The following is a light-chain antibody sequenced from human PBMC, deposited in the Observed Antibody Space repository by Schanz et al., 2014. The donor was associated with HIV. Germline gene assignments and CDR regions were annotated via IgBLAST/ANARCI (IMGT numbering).Light chain of an antibody. CDR2: DAS. J-gene: IGKJ4*01. CDR1: QSIASY. CDR3: QQYGSSPLT. Sequence: EIVLTQSPATLSLSPGERATLSCRASQSIASYLAWYQQKPGQPPRLLIFDASTRATGVPDRFSGGGSGTEFTLTISSVQSEDFAVYYCQQYGSSPLTFGGGTKVEIK. V-gene: IGKV3-20*01.